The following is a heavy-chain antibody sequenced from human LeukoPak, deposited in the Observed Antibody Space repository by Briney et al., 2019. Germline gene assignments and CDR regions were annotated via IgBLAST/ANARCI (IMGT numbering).Heavy chain of an antibody. Sequence: ASVKVSCKASGYTFTDCYMHWMRQAPGQGLEWMGWIHPNSGDTKSAQRFQGRVTMTRDTSISTAYMELTRLTSDDTAVYYCASYYGHYTRNWMDTWGQGTLVTVSS. D-gene: IGHD4-17*01. V-gene: IGHV1-2*02. J-gene: IGHJ5*02. CDR3: ASYYGHYTRNWMDT. CDR1: GYTFTDCY. CDR2: IHPNSGDT.